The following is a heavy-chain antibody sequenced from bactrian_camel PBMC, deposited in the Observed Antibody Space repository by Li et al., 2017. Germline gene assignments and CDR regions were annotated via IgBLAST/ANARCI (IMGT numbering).Heavy chain of an antibody. CDR2: ISSGST. V-gene: IGHV3S31*01. D-gene: IGHD1*01. CDR1: GFTFSWYA. J-gene: IGHJ4*01. CDR3: ATQPAAFNGGECYRFQDLAFNY. Sequence: VQLVESGGGLVQPGGSLRLSCAASGFTFSWYAMSWVRQAPGKGLESVSGISSGSTYYADSVKGRFTVSRDGAGKILYLQMNSLRPEDTAMYYCATQPAAFNGGECYRFQDLAFNYWGQGTQVTVS.